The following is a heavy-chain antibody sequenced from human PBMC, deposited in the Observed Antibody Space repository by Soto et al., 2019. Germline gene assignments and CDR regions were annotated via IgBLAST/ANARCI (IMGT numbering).Heavy chain of an antibody. CDR1: GGTFSSYA. D-gene: IGHD2-15*01. CDR3: ASRLLGYCSGGSCPYYYYYGMDV. V-gene: IGHV1-69*01. J-gene: IGHJ6*02. Sequence: QVQLVQSGAEVKKPGSSVKVSCKASGGTFSSYAISWVRQAPGQGLEWMGGIIPIFGTANYAQKFQGRVTITADESTSSADMELSSLRSEDTAVYYCASRLLGYCSGGSCPYYYYYGMDVWGQGTTVTVSS. CDR2: IIPIFGTA.